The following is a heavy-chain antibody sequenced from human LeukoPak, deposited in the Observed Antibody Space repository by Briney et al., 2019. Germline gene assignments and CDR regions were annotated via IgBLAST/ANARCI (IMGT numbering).Heavy chain of an antibody. V-gene: IGHV3-30*18. CDR3: AKDHQGYSYGPPIYGMDV. CDR2: ISYDGSNK. D-gene: IGHD5-18*01. CDR1: GFTLSSYG. Sequence: SGGSLRLSCAASGFTLSSYGRHGVRQAPGKGLEWVAVISYDGSNKYYADSVKGRFTISRDNSKNTLYLQMNSLRAEDTAVYYCAKDHQGYSYGPPIYGMDVWGQGTTVTVSS. J-gene: IGHJ6*02.